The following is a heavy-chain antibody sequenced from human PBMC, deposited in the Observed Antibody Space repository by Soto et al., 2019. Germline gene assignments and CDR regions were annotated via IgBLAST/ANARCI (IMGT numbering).Heavy chain of an antibody. CDR3: ATIPTYYYDSSAGDY. Sequence: EASVKVSCKASGYTFTGYYMHWVRQAPGQGLEWMGWINPNSGGTNYAQKFQGRVTMTRDTSISTAYMELSRLRSDDTAVYYCATIPTYYYDSSAGDYWGQGTLVTVSS. CDR2: INPNSGGT. V-gene: IGHV1-2*02. D-gene: IGHD3-22*01. CDR1: GYTFTGYY. J-gene: IGHJ4*02.